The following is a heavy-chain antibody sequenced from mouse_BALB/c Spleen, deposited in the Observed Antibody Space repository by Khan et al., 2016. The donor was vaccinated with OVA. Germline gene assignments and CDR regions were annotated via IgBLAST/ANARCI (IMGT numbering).Heavy chain of an antibody. CDR3: ASRCWCFY. V-gene: IGHV14-3*02. CDR2: IDPAIGDT. Sequence: VQLQQSGAELVKPGASVKLSCTASGFNIKDTYMHWVKQRPEQGLEWIGRIDPAIGDTKYDPTFLGKAILTADTSSNTAYLQLSSLTSEDTAVYYCASRCWCFYWGRATLVTVSA. J-gene: IGHJ3*01. CDR1: GFNIKDTY. D-gene: IGHD1-1*02.